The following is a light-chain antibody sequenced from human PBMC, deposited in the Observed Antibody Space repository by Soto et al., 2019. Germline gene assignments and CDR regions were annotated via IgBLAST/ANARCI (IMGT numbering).Light chain of an antibody. CDR3: QQYNSYPLT. CDR1: QSISSW. V-gene: IGKV1-5*01. Sequence: DIQMTQSASSLSXXXGXXXXXXXXASQSISSWLAWYQQKPGKAPKLLIYDASSLESGVPSRFSGSGSGTEFTLTISSLQPDDFATYYCQQYNSYPLTFGGGTKVGIK. J-gene: IGKJ4*01. CDR2: DAS.